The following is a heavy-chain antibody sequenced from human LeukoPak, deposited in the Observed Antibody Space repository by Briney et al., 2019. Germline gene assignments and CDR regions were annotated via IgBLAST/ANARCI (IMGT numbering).Heavy chain of an antibody. CDR3: ARASNKVVPAAAVDY. CDR1: GYTFTSYY. CDR2: INPSGGST. D-gene: IGHD2-2*01. V-gene: IGHV1-46*01. J-gene: IGHJ4*02. Sequence: ASVKVSCKASGYTFTSYYMHWVRQAPEQGLEWMGIINPSGGSTSYAQKFQGRVTMTRDMFTSTVYMELSSLRSEDAAVYYCARASNKVVPAAAVDYWGQGTLVTVSS.